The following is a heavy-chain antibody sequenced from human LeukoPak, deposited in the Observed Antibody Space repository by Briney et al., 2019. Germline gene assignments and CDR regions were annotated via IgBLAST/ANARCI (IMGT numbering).Heavy chain of an antibody. J-gene: IGHJ4*02. CDR3: ARAQLYSGSYYRGLDY. D-gene: IGHD1-26*01. CDR2: INHSGST. V-gene: IGHV4-34*01. Sequence: PSETLTLTCAVYGGSFSGYYWSWIRQPPGKGLEWIGEINHSGSTNYNPSLKSRVTISVDTSKNQFSLKLSSVTAADTAVYYCARAQLYSGSYYRGLDYWGQGTLVTVSS. CDR1: GGSFSGYY.